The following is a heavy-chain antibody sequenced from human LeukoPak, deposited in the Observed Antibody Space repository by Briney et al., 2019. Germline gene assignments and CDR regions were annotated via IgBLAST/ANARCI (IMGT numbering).Heavy chain of an antibody. V-gene: IGHV4-59*01. CDR3: ARARGYSGYDWGFDY. CDR2: IYYSGST. J-gene: IGHJ4*02. CDR1: GGSISSYY. Sequence: SETLSLTCIVSGGSISSYYWSWIRQPPGKGLEWIGYIYYSGSTNYNPSLKSRVAISVDMSKNQFSLRLSSVTAADTAVYYCARARGYSGYDWGFDYWGQGTLVTVSS. D-gene: IGHD5-12*01.